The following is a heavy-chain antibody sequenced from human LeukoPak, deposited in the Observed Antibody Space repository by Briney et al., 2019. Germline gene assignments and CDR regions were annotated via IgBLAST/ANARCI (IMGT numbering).Heavy chain of an antibody. CDR3: ARNVVVVAATTARFDP. CDR2: IYYSGST. V-gene: IGHV4-59*12. J-gene: IGHJ5*02. D-gene: IGHD2-15*01. Sequence: SETLSLTCTVSGGSISSYYWSWIRQPPGKGLEWIGYIYYSGSTNYNPSLKSRVTISVDTSKNQFSLKLSSVTAADTAVYYCARNVVVVAATTARFDPWGQGTLVTVFS. CDR1: GGSISSYY.